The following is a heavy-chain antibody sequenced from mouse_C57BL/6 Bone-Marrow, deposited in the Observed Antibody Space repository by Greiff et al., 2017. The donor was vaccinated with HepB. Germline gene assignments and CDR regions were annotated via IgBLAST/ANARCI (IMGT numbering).Heavy chain of an antibody. Sequence: EVQLVESGGGLVKPGGSLKLSCAASGFTFSSYAMSWVRQTPEKRLEWVATISDGSSYTYYPDNVKGRFTISRDNAKNNLYLQMSHLKSEDTAMYYCAREGNYYGSSYVRFAYWGQGTLVTVSA. J-gene: IGHJ3*01. V-gene: IGHV5-4*01. CDR1: GFTFSSYA. CDR2: ISDGSSYT. D-gene: IGHD1-1*01. CDR3: AREGNYYGSSYVRFAY.